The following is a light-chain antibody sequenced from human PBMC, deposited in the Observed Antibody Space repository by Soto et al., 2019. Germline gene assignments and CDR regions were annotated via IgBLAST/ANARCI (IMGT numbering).Light chain of an antibody. Sequence: QSVLTQPPSASGSPGQSVTISCTGTSSDVGAYNYVSWYQQHPGKAPKLMIYEVSKRPSGVPDRFSGSKSGNTASLTVSGLQAEDEADYYCETWDSTTRIFGGGTKLTVL. CDR3: ETWDSTTRI. CDR1: SSDVGAYNY. V-gene: IGLV2-8*01. J-gene: IGLJ2*01. CDR2: EVS.